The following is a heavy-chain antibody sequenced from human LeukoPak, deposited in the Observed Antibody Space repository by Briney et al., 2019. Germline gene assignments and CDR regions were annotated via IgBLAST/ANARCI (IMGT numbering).Heavy chain of an antibody. CDR1: GFTFSSYS. V-gene: IGHV3-21*04. CDR2: ISSSSSYI. D-gene: IGHD4-17*01. CDR3: ARGKNGDYSFFYYYYMDV. J-gene: IGHJ6*03. Sequence: GGSLRLSCAASGFTFSSYSMNWVRQAPGKGLEWVSSISSSSSYIYYADSVKGRFTISRDNSKNTLYLQMNSLRAEDTAVYYCARGKNGDYSFFYYYYMDVWGKGTTVTVSS.